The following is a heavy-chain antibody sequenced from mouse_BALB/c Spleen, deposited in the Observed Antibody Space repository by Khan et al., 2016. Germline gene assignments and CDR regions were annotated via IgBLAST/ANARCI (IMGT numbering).Heavy chain of an antibody. CDR2: ILPGSGST. J-gene: IGHJ2*02. Sequence: QVQLQQSGAELMKPGASVKISCKATGYTFSSYWIAWVKQRPGHGLEWIGEILPGSGSTNYNEKFRGKATFTADTSSNTAYMQLSSLTSEDSVVHYCARTDRRGYFDYWGQGTSLTVSS. CDR1: GYTFSSYW. V-gene: IGHV1-9*01. CDR3: ARTDRRGYFDY.